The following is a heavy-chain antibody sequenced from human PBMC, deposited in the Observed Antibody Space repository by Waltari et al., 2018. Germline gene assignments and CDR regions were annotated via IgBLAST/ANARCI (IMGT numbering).Heavy chain of an antibody. CDR2: IYYSGVT. V-gene: IGHV4-59*01. CDR3: ARGYYYDSSGYPDAFDI. Sequence: QVQLQESGPGLVKPSETLSLTCTVSGGSISTYYWSWVRQPPGKGLEWIGYIYYSGVTSHNPALRSRVTISLNTSKNQFSLKLSSVTAADTAVYFCARGYYYDSSGYPDAFDIWGQGTMVTVSS. D-gene: IGHD3-22*01. CDR1: GGSISTYY. J-gene: IGHJ3*02.